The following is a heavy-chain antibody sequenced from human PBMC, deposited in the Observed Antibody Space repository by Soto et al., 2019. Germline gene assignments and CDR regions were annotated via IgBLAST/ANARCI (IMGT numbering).Heavy chain of an antibody. V-gene: IGHV4-39*01. CDR1: GGSISSSSYY. J-gene: IGHJ4*02. Sequence: SETLSLTCTVSGGSISSSSYYWGWIRQPPGKGLEWIGSIYYSGSTYYNPSLKSRVTISVDTSKNHFSLKRSSVTAADTAVYYCASPGRVGGYCSSTSCYTRFDYWGQGTLVTVSS. D-gene: IGHD2-2*02. CDR2: IYYSGST. CDR3: ASPGRVGGYCSSTSCYTRFDY.